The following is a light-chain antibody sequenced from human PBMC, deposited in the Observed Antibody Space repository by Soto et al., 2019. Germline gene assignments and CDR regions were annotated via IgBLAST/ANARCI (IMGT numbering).Light chain of an antibody. CDR2: EVS. CDR3: SSYAGSGNWV. Sequence: QSALTRPPSASGSPGQSVTISCTGTSSDVGGYDYVSWYQQEPGKAPKVMIYEVSRRPSGVPDRFSGSKSGNTASLTVSGLQAEDAADYYCSSYAGSGNWVFGGGTKLTVL. CDR1: SSDVGGYDY. V-gene: IGLV2-8*01. J-gene: IGLJ3*02.